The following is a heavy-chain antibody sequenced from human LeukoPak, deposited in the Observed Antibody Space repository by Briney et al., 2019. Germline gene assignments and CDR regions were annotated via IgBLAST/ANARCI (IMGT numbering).Heavy chain of an antibody. V-gene: IGHV1-69*06. CDR2: IIPIFGTA. Sequence: ASVKVPCQASGGTFHRYAISWVRQDPGQGLEWLGGIIPIFGTANYAQKFQGRVTITADKTTSTAYMELSSLRSEDTAVYYCARGAAAGEVDYWGQGTLVTVSS. CDR3: ARGAAAGEVDY. D-gene: IGHD6-13*01. CDR1: GGTFHRYA. J-gene: IGHJ4*02.